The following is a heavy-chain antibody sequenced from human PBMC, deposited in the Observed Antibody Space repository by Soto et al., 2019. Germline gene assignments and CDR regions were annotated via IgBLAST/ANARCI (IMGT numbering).Heavy chain of an antibody. CDR1: GFSFSIFW. Sequence: EVQLVESGGDLVQPGGSLRLSCAASGFSFSIFWMHWVRQAPGKGLVWVSSINGGGSRADYADSVKGRFTFSRDNAKNTVYLQINSLRAEDTAVYYCTRGGGYSGYDPFDYWGQGTLVTVSS. V-gene: IGHV3-74*01. CDR2: INGGGSRA. D-gene: IGHD5-12*01. J-gene: IGHJ4*02. CDR3: TRGGGYSGYDPFDY.